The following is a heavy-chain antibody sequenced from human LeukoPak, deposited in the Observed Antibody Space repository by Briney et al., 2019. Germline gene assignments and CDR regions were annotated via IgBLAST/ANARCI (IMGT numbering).Heavy chain of an antibody. J-gene: IGHJ5*02. CDR2: IRYDGSNK. Sequence: PGGSLRLSCAASGFSFSNYDMHWVRQAPGKGLEWVAFIRYDGSNKYYADSVKGRFTISRDNSNNTLFLQMNSLRAEDTAVYYCALDRGYSSGTRAWGQGALVIVSS. D-gene: IGHD5-18*01. V-gene: IGHV3-30*02. CDR3: ALDRGYSSGTRA. CDR1: GFSFSNYD.